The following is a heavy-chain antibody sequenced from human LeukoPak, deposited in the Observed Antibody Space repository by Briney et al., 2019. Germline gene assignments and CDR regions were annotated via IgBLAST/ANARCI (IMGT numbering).Heavy chain of an antibody. V-gene: IGHV3-9*01. CDR1: GFTFDDYA. CDR3: AKSRIGQQRPGGYFDY. D-gene: IGHD6-25*01. CDR2: ISWNSGSI. Sequence: PGRSLRLSCAASGFTFDDYAMHWVRQAPGKGLEWVSGISWNSGSIGYADSVKGRFTISRDNAKNSLYLQMNSLRAEDTALYYCAKSRIGQQRPGGYFDYWGQGTLVTVSS. J-gene: IGHJ4*02.